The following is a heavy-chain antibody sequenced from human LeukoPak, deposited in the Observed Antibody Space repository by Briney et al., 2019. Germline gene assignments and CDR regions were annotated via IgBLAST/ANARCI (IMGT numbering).Heavy chain of an antibody. CDR2: IYYSGST. J-gene: IGHJ4*02. V-gene: IGHV4-39*07. CDR1: SGSIYSGTYY. Sequence: SETLSLTCTVSSGSIYSGTYYWGWIRQPPGKGLEWIGSIYYSGSTYYNASLTSRVTISVDTSKNQFSLKLSSVTAADTAVYYCARDGSGTGWYYFDYWGQGTLVTVSS. CDR3: ARDGSGTGWYYFDY. D-gene: IGHD6-19*01.